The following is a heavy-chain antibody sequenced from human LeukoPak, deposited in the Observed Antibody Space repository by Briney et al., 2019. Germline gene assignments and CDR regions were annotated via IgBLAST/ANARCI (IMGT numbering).Heavy chain of an antibody. V-gene: IGHV3-7*01. Sequence: GGSLRLSCAASGFTFSNYWMTWVRQAPGKGLEWVANIKEDGSDKYYVDSVRGRFAISRDNAGNSLYLQMDSLTAEDTAVYYCARDGPQLATDFDYWGQGTLVTVSS. J-gene: IGHJ4*02. CDR2: IKEDGSDK. CDR3: ARDGPQLATDFDY. D-gene: IGHD6-19*01. CDR1: GFTFSNYW.